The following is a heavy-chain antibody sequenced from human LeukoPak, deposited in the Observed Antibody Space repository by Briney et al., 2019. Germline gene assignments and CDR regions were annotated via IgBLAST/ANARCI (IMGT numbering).Heavy chain of an antibody. CDR3: ARGTNYDF. J-gene: IGHJ4*02. Sequence: SGTLSLTCAVYGGSFSGYYWSWIRQPPGKGLEWIGEINHSGSTNYNPSLKSRVTISVDTSKNQFSLKLSSVTAADTAVYYCARGTNYDFWGQGTLVTVSS. D-gene: IGHD3-3*01. CDR1: GGSFSGYY. V-gene: IGHV4-34*01. CDR2: INHSGST.